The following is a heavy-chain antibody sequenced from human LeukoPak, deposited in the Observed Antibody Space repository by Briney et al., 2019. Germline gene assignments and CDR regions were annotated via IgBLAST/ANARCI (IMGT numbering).Heavy chain of an antibody. V-gene: IGHV4-34*01. J-gene: IGHJ5*02. Sequence: SSETLSLTCAVYGGSFSGYYWSWIRQPPGKGLEWIGEINHSGSTNYNPSLKSRVTISVDTSKNQFSLKLSSVTAADTAVYYCARQRVQWLVTENWFDPWGQGTLVTVSS. CDR2: INHSGST. D-gene: IGHD6-19*01. CDR1: GGSFSGYY. CDR3: ARQRVQWLVTENWFDP.